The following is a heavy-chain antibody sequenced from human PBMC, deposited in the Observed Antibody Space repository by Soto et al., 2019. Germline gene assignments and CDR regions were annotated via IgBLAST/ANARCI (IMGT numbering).Heavy chain of an antibody. CDR1: GFTFSSYW. CDR3: ARVSWSANGSGSYLNWFDP. Sequence: GGSLRLSCAASGFTFSSYWMHWVRQAPGKGLVWVSRINSDGSSTSYADSVKGRFTISRDNAKNTLYLQMNSLRAEDTAVYYCARVSWSANGSGSYLNWFDPWGQGTLVTVSS. J-gene: IGHJ5*02. D-gene: IGHD3-10*01. V-gene: IGHV3-74*01. CDR2: INSDGSST.